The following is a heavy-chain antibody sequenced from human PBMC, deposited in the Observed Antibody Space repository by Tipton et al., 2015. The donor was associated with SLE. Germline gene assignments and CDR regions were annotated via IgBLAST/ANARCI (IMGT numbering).Heavy chain of an antibody. Sequence: SLRLSCAASGFTFSSYGMHWVRQAPGKGLEWVAFIRYDGSNKYYADSVKGRFTISRDNSKNTLYLQMNSLRAEDTAVYYCARGSSWTGYYYYYMDVWGKGTTVTVSS. V-gene: IGHV3-30*02. CDR3: ARGSSWTGYYYYYMDV. CDR1: GFTFSSYG. D-gene: IGHD6-13*01. CDR2: IRYDGSNK. J-gene: IGHJ6*03.